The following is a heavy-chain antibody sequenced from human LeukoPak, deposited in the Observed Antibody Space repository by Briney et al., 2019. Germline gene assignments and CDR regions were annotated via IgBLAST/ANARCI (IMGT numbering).Heavy chain of an antibody. CDR2: IYYSGST. Sequence: SETLSLTCTVSGGSISNYYWSWIRQPPGKGLEWIGYIYYSGSTNYNPSLKSRVTISVDTSKNQFSLKLRSVTAADTAVYYCAKAARKDHFWSGRHYYYYMDVWGKGTTVTVSS. V-gene: IGHV4-59*01. J-gene: IGHJ6*03. CDR1: GGSISNYY. CDR3: AKAARKDHFWSGRHYYYYMDV. D-gene: IGHD3-3*02.